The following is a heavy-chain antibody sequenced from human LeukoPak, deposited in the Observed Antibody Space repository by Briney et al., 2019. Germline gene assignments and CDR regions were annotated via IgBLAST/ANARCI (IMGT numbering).Heavy chain of an antibody. CDR3: ARDIVVVPAAAVAFDI. CDR1: GFTFSSYA. D-gene: IGHD2-2*01. Sequence: GGSLRLSCAASGFTFSSYAMHWVRQAPGKGLEYVSAISSNGGSTYYANSEKGRFTISRDNSKNTLYLQMGSLRAEDMAVYYCARDIVVVPAAAVAFDIWGQGTMVTVSS. J-gene: IGHJ3*02. V-gene: IGHV3-64*01. CDR2: ISSNGGST.